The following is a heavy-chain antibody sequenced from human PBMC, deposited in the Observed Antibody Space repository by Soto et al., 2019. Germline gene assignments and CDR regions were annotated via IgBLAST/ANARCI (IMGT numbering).Heavy chain of an antibody. J-gene: IGHJ4*02. CDR2: INHSGST. Sequence: SSETLSLTCAVYGGSFSGYYWSWIRQPPGKGLEWIGEINHSGSTNYNPSLKSRVTISVDTSKNQFSLKLSSVTAADTAVYYCARLITIFGVVMGYFDYWGQGTLVTVS. CDR3: ARLITIFGVVMGYFDY. CDR1: GGSFSGYY. V-gene: IGHV4-34*01. D-gene: IGHD3-3*01.